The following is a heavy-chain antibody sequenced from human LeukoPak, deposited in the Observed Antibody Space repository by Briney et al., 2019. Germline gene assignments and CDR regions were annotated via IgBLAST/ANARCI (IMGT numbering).Heavy chain of an antibody. CDR1: GYTFTSYG. V-gene: IGHV1-18*01. D-gene: IGHD3-16*01. CDR3: ARDLGRWGYNWFDP. CDR2: ISAYNGNT. Sequence: GASVNVSCKASGYTFTSYGISWARQAPGQGLEGMGWISAYNGNTNYAQKLQGRVTMTTDTSTSTAYMELRSLRSDDTAVYYCARDLGRWGYNWFDPWGQGTLVTVSS. J-gene: IGHJ5*02.